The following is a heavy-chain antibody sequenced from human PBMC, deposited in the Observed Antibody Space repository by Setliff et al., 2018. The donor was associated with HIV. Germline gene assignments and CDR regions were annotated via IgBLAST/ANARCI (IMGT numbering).Heavy chain of an antibody. CDR2: IYNSAST. CDR1: GDSISTDY. V-gene: IGHV4-4*09. Sequence: SETLSLTCTVSGDSISTDYWTWIRQPPGKGLEWIGYIYNSASTSYNPSLKSRVTISVDTSKNQFSLKLSSVTAADTAVYYCAGGGRIAAARFGLFDPWGQGTLVTVSS. CDR3: AGGGRIAAARFGLFDP. D-gene: IGHD6-13*01. J-gene: IGHJ5*02.